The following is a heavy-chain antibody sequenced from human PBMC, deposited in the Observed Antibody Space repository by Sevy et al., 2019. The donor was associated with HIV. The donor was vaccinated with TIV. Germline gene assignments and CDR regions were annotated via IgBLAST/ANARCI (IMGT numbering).Heavy chain of an antibody. CDR1: GCSIRSGVYS. CDR2: IDHSGNT. D-gene: IGHD5-12*01. Sequence: SETRSLTCAVSGCSIRSGVYSWNWIRQPPGKGLEWIGYIDHSGNTYYNPSLKGRVTISINTSKNQFSLKMISLTAADTAIYYCSRDGGPMATPGAFDIWGQGAMVTVSS. J-gene: IGHJ3*02. V-gene: IGHV4-30-2*01. CDR3: SRDGGPMATPGAFDI.